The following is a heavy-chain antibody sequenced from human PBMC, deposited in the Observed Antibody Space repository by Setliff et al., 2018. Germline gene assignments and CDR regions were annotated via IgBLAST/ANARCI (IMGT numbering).Heavy chain of an antibody. CDR2: TYYSGST. CDR3: ARGRAGHSGH. J-gene: IGHJ4*02. CDR1: GASISGNSYY. V-gene: IGHV4-39*07. D-gene: IGHD6-19*01. Sequence: PSETLSLTCTVSGASISGNSYYWAWIRQPPGRGLEWIASTYYSGSTSYNPSLKSRVTISVDTSKNQFSLKLSSVTAADTAVYYCARGRAGHSGHWGQGTLVTVSS.